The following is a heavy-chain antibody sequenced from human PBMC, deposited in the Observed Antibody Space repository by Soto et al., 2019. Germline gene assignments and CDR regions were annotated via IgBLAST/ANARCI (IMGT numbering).Heavy chain of an antibody. J-gene: IGHJ4*02. CDR2: ISGSGGST. D-gene: IGHD6-19*01. V-gene: IGHV3-23*01. CDR3: ARRSSGWYFDY. Sequence: EVQLLESGGGLVXPGGSXRXSCAASGFTFSSYAMSWVRQAPGKGLEWVSAISGSGGSTYYADSVKGRFTISRDNSKNTLYLQMNSLRAEDTAVYYCARRSSGWYFDYWGQGTLVTVSS. CDR1: GFTFSSYA.